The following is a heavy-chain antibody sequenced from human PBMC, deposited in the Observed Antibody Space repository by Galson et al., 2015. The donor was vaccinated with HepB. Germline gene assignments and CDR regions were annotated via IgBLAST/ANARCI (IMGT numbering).Heavy chain of an antibody. D-gene: IGHD4-17*01. CDR3: AKDLIGSTVNFIYFGL. CDR1: GFTFSTYA. J-gene: IGHJ2*01. CDR2: ISGSYTNT. V-gene: IGHV3-23*01. Sequence: SLRLSCAASGFTFSTYAMSWVRQAPGKGLEWVSAISGSYTNTYYADSVKGRFTISRDNSKKTLYLQMNSLRAEDTAVYSCAKDLIGSTVNFIYFGLWGRGTLVTVSS.